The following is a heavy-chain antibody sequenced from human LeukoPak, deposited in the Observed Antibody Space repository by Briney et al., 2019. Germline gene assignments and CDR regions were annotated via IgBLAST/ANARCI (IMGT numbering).Heavy chain of an antibody. CDR2: ISYSGST. D-gene: IGHD1-20*01. CDR3: ASWDKWKHLGY. J-gene: IGHJ4*02. CDR1: GGSISSYY. V-gene: IGHV4-59*01. Sequence: PSETLSLTCTVSGGSISSYYLTWTRQPPGKGLQWIGYISYSGSTNYNPYLKSRVTASLDTSKKQFSLKVRSVTAADTAVYYCASWDKWKHLGYWGQGTLVTVSS.